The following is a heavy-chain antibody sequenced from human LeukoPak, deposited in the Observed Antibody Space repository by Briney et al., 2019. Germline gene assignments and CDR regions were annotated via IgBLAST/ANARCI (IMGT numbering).Heavy chain of an antibody. CDR3: AKGHRLCSSGNCNSQVDS. V-gene: IGHV3-23*01. J-gene: IGHJ5*01. Sequence: GGSLRLSCAASGFTFSTYPMSWVRQAPGKGLVWISTISGSGTATHYADSVKGRFTISRDNSKNTLFLQMNSLRADDTAAYYCAKGHRLCSSGNCNSQVDSWGHGTLVIVPS. CDR2: ISGSGTAT. CDR1: GFTFSTYP. D-gene: IGHD2-15*01.